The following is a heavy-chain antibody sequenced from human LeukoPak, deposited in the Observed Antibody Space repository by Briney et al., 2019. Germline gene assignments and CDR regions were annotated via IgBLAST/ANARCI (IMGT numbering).Heavy chain of an antibody. D-gene: IGHD6-19*01. CDR3: ARTYACIALAGTPLDY. CDR1: VGSFSGYY. J-gene: IGHJ4*02. V-gene: IGHV4-34*01. Sequence: SETLSLTCAVYVGSFSGYYWSWIRQSPGKGREWIGEINHSGSTNYNPSLKSRVTISIDTSKKQFSLKLSSATAADTAVYYCARTYACIALAGTPLDYWGQGTLVTVSS. CDR2: INHSGST.